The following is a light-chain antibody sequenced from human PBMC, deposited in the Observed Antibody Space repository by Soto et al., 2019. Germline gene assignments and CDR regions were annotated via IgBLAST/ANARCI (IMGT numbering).Light chain of an antibody. CDR2: EGS. J-gene: IGLJ1*01. CDR3: CSYAGSSTYV. V-gene: IGLV2-23*01. Sequence: VLTHPASVSGSPGQSITISCTGTSSDVGSYNLVSWYQQHPGKAPKLMIYEGSKRPSGVSNRFSGSKSGNTASLTISGLQAEEEADYYCCSYAGSSTYVFGTGTKVTVL. CDR1: SSDVGSYNL.